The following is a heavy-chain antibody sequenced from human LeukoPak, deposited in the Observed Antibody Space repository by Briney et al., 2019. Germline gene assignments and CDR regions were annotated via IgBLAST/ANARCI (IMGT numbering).Heavy chain of an antibody. V-gene: IGHV1-69*13. CDR2: IIPIFGTA. CDR3: AREYYDILTGYYVGDY. Sequence: GASVKVSCKASGGXFSSYAISWVRQAPGQGLEWMGGIIPIFGTANYAQKFQGRVTITADESTSTAYMELSSLRSEDTAVYYCAREYYDILTGYYVGDYWGQGTLVTVSS. D-gene: IGHD3-9*01. CDR1: GGXFSSYA. J-gene: IGHJ4*02.